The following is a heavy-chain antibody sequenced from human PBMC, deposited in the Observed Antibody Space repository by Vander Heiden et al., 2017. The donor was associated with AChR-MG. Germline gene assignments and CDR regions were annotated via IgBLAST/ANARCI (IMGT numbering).Heavy chain of an antibody. J-gene: IGHJ3*01. V-gene: IGHV1-46*01. D-gene: IGHD1-26*01. CDR2: FNPSVGST. CDR1: ENTFSSYY. CDR3: ARGGPIVGSTGGLGAFDL. Sequence: QVQLVQSGAEVKKPGASVKVSCKASENTFSSYYMHWVRLAPGQGLEWMGIFNPSVGSTTYAQRFQGRVTMARDTTSTVYMELSGLRSEDAAIYYCARGGPIVGSTGGLGAFDLWGQGTMVTVSS.